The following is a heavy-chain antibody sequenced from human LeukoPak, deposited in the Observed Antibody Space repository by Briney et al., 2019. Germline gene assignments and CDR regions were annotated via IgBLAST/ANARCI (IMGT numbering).Heavy chain of an antibody. V-gene: IGHV1-2*02. CDR1: GYTFTGYY. D-gene: IGHD2-15*01. J-gene: IGHJ5*02. CDR3: ARDADPFVVVVAASFDP. CDR2: INPNSGGT. Sequence: GASVKVSCKASGYTFTGYYMHWVRQAPGQGLEWMGWINPNSGGTNYAQKLQGRVTMTTDTSTSTAYMELRSLRSDDTAVYYCARDADPFVVVVAASFDPWGQGTLVTVSS.